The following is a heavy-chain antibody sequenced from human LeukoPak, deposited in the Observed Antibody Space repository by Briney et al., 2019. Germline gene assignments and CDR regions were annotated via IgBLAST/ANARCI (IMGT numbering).Heavy chain of an antibody. J-gene: IGHJ4*02. CDR1: GGSISSSSYY. D-gene: IGHD3-3*01. CDR3: ESTIFGVVKPDY. V-gene: IGHV4-39*01. Sequence: SETLSLTCTVSGGSISSSSYYWGWIRQPPGKGLEWIGEINHSGSTNYNPSLKSRVTISVDTSKNQFSLKLSSVTAADTAVYYCESTIFGVVKPDYWGQGTLVTVSS. CDR2: INHSGST.